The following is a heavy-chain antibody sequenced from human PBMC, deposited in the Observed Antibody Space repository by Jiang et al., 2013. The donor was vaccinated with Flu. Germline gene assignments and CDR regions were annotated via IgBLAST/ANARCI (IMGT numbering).Heavy chain of an antibody. V-gene: IGHV5-51*01. CDR2: SILVTLIP. D-gene: IGHD6-13*01. Sequence: SCKGSGYSFTSYWIGWVRQMPGKGLDGWGSSILVTLIPDTARPSKARVTISADKSISTAYLQWSSLKASDTAMYYCAVFGTPEIAAAGLNFDYWGQGTLVTVSS. CDR1: GYSFTSYW. CDR3: AVFGTPEIAAAGLNFDY. J-gene: IGHJ4*02.